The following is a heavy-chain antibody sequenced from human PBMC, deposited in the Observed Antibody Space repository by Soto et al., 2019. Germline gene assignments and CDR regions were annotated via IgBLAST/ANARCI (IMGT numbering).Heavy chain of an antibody. CDR1: GYTFTAYY. CDR2: INPNSGGT. CDR3: ARGRPQRSSSHFDY. V-gene: IGHV1-2*04. Sequence: ASVKVSCKASGYTFTAYYMHWVRQAPGQGLEWMGWINPNSGGTNYAQKFQGWVTMTRDTSISTAYMELSRLRSDDTAVYYCARGRPQRSSSHFDYWGQGTLVTVSS. J-gene: IGHJ4*02. D-gene: IGHD6-6*01.